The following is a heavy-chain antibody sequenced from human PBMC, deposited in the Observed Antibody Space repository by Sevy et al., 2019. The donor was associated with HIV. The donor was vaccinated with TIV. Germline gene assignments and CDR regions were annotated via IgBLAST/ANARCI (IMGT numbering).Heavy chain of an antibody. CDR2: INQDGSEM. Sequence: GGSLRLSCTASGFTFGAYAMNWVRQAPGKGPEWVANINQDGSEMYYVDSVKGRFTISRDNAESALYLQMHGLRAEDAATYFCARRYFDLWGQGTVVTVSS. CDR1: GFTFGAYA. CDR3: ARRYFDL. V-gene: IGHV3-7*01. J-gene: IGHJ4*02.